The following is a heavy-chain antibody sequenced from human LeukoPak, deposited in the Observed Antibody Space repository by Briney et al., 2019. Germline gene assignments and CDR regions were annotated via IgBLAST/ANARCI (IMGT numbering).Heavy chain of an antibody. J-gene: IGHJ4*02. V-gene: IGHV4-59*01. CDR3: ARFKRAGGWSYFDY. CDR1: GGPISTYY. CDR2: IYNSGST. D-gene: IGHD6-19*01. Sequence: SETLSLTCTVSGGPISTYYWSWLRQPPGKGLEWIGHIYNSGSTNYSPSLKSRVTISVDTSKNQFSLKLSSVTAADTAVYYCARFKRAGGWSYFDYWGQGTLVTVSS.